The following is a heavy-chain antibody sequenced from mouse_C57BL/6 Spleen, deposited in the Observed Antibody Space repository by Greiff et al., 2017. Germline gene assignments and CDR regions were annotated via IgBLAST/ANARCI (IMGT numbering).Heavy chain of an antibody. CDR1: GYTFTSYW. J-gene: IGHJ4*01. CDR2: IYPGSGST. Sequence: QVQLQQPGAELVKPGASVKMSCKASGYTFTSYWITWVKQRPGQGLEWIGDIYPGSGSTNYNEKFKSKATLTVDTSSSTAYMQLSSLTSEDSAVYYCAQQTGTYAMDYWGQGTSVPVSS. D-gene: IGHD4-1*01. CDR3: AQQTGTYAMDY. V-gene: IGHV1-55*01.